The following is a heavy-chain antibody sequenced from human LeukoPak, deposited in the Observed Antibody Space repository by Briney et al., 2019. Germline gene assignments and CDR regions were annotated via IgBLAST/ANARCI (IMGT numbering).Heavy chain of an antibody. CDR1: GFTFSSYG. CDR2: ISGSGGST. V-gene: IGHV3-23*01. D-gene: IGHD2-8*01. CDR3: AKDRCSNGVGCYYYYMDV. J-gene: IGHJ6*03. Sequence: GGSLRLSCAASGFTFSSYGMSWVRQAPGKGLEWVSAISGSGGSTYYADSVKGRFTISRDNSKNILYLQMNSLRAEDTAVYYCAKDRCSNGVGCYYYYMDVWGKGTTVTISS.